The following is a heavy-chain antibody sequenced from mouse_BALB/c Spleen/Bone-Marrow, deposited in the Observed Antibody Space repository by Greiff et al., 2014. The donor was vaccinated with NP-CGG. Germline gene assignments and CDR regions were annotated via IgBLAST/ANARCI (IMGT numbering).Heavy chain of an antibody. D-gene: IGHD1-1*01. CDR1: GFSLTTYG. CDR2: IWAGGST. Sequence: VNVVESGPGLVAPSQSLSITCTVSGFSLTTYGVHWVRQSPGKGLEWLGVIWAGGSTNYNSTLMSRLSISKDNSKNQVFLKMNSLQTDDTAIYYCARNLLPPYWYFDVWGAGTTVTVSS. CDR3: ARNLLPPYWYFDV. J-gene: IGHJ1*01. V-gene: IGHV2-9*02.